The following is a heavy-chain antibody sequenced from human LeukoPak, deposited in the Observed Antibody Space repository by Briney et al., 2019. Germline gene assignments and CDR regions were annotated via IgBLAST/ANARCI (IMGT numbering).Heavy chain of an antibody. Sequence: GGSLRLSCAASGFTFSSYAMHWVRQAPGKGLEWVAVISYDGSNKYYADSVKGRFTISRDNSKNTLYLQMNSLRAEDTAVYYCARDSATKRYIPRYNWFDLWGQGTLVTV. J-gene: IGHJ5*02. CDR2: ISYDGSNK. CDR1: GFTFSSYA. V-gene: IGHV3-30-3*01. D-gene: IGHD2-15*01. CDR3: ARDSATKRYIPRYNWFDL.